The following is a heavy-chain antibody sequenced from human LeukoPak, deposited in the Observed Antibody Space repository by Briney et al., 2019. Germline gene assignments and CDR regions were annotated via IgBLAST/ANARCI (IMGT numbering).Heavy chain of an antibody. Sequence: GGSLRLSCAASGFTFSSHVMSWVRQAPGKGLEWVSAISNSGDSTFYADSVKGRLTISRDNAKNSLYLQMNSLRAEDTAVYYCARGTWYYYDSSGYYYPVYFDYWGQGTLVTVSS. CDR1: GFTFSSHV. CDR2: ISNSGDST. V-gene: IGHV3-23*01. CDR3: ARGTWYYYDSSGYYYPVYFDY. D-gene: IGHD3-22*01. J-gene: IGHJ4*02.